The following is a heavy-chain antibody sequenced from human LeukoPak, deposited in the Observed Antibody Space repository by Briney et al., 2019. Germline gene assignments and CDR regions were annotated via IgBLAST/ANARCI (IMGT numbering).Heavy chain of an antibody. V-gene: IGHV6-1*01. CDR1: GDSVSSSTAA. CDR2: TYYRSRWSY. D-gene: IGHD2/OR15-2a*01. J-gene: IGHJ4*02. Sequence: SQTLSHTCAISGDSVSSSTAAWNWIRQSPSRGLEWLGRTYYRSRWSYEYTTSVKGRITINADTSENQFSLQLKSVTPEDTAVYYCARFEYGAPDYWGQGTLVTVSS. CDR3: ARFEYGAPDY.